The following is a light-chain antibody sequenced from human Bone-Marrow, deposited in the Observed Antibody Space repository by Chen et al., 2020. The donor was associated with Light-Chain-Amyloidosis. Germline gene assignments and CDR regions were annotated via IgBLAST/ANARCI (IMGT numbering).Light chain of an antibody. J-gene: IGLJ2*01. Sequence: SYELTQPPSESVSPGQTASITCSGDDLPTKYAYWYQRKPGQAPVLVIHRDTERPSGISERFSGSSSGTTSTLTISGVQAEDEADYHCQSADSSGTYEVIFGGGTKLTVL. V-gene: IGLV3-25*03. CDR1: DLPTKY. CDR3: QSADSSGTYEVI. CDR2: RDT.